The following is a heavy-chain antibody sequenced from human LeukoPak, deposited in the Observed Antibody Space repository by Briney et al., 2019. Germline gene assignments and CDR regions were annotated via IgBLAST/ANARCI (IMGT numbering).Heavy chain of an antibody. D-gene: IGHD5-24*01. CDR3: AKQHIREPLSYFDY. Sequence: GGSLRLSCAASGFTFSSYAMSWVRQAPGKGLEWVSGISGSGGSTYYADSVKGRFTISRDNPKNTLYLQMNSLRAEDTAVYYCAKQHIREPLSYFDYWGQGTLVTVSS. CDR2: ISGSGGST. CDR1: GFTFSSYA. V-gene: IGHV3-23*01. J-gene: IGHJ4*02.